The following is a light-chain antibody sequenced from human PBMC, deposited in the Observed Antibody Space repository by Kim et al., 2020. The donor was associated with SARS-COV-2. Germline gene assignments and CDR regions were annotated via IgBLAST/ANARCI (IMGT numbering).Light chain of an antibody. CDR1: QTISTY. V-gene: IGKV1-39*01. CDR3: QQSFNSPYT. J-gene: IGKJ2*01. CDR2: AAS. Sequence: SASVGDRVTITCRASQTISTYLNWYQQKPGKAPRLLIYAASILQSGVPSRFSGSTSGADFTLTISSLQPEDFATYYCQQSFNSPYTFGQGTKLEI.